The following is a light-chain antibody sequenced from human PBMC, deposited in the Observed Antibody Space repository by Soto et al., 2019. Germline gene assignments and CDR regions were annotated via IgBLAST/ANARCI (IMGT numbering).Light chain of an antibody. CDR1: ESVSSY. Sequence: EIVLTQSPATLSLSPGETATLSCRASESVSSYLVWYQQKPGQAPRLLIYDASSRATGIPARFRGSGSGKDFTLTISSLEPEDFAVYYCQQRANWPPITFGQGTRLEIK. CDR2: DAS. CDR3: QQRANWPPIT. V-gene: IGKV3-11*01. J-gene: IGKJ5*01.